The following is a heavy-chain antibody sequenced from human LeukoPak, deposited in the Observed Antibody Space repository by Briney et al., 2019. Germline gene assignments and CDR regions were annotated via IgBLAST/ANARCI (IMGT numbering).Heavy chain of an antibody. CDR3: ARWAPDTIFGVVPNYYYYMDV. Sequence: AXVKVSCKASGGTFSSYAISWVRQAPGQGLEWMGGIIPIFGTANYAQKFQGRVTITADESTSTAYMELSSLRSEDTAVYYCARWAPDTIFGVVPNYYYYMDVWGKGTTVTVSS. D-gene: IGHD3-3*01. V-gene: IGHV1-69*13. J-gene: IGHJ6*03. CDR2: IIPIFGTA. CDR1: GGTFSSYA.